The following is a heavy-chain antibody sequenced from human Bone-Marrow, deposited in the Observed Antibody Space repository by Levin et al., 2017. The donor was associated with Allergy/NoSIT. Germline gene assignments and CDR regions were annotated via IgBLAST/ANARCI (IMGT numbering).Heavy chain of an antibody. V-gene: IGHV4-34*01. CDR2: INHNGDT. CDR1: GGSFGTDY. J-gene: IGHJ4*02. Sequence: SETLSLICPVYGGSFGTDYWSWIRQSPGRGLQWIGEINHNGDTDYNPSLKSRVTISVDTSKNQFSLRLTSVTAADTAVYYCARGGGGFDYWGQGTLVTVSS. CDR3: ARGGGGFDY.